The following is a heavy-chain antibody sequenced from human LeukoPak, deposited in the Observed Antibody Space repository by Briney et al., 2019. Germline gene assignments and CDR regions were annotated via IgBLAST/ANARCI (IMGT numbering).Heavy chain of an antibody. CDR1: GGTFNNIA. CDR2: IIPVADIT. J-gene: IGHJ5*02. Sequence: SVKVSCKVSGGTFNNIAVHWLRQAPGQGLEWMGRIIPVADITNYPQKFQGRVTFTADKSTTTVHMELSSLKSEDTAVYYCARSPPYYDFHGWFDPWGQGTLVTVSS. CDR3: ARSPPYYDFHGWFDP. D-gene: IGHD3-3*01. V-gene: IGHV1-69*04.